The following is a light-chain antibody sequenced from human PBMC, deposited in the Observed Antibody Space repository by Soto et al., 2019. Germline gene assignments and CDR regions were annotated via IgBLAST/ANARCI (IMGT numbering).Light chain of an antibody. J-gene: IGKJ5*01. CDR2: AAS. CDR1: QGISSY. V-gene: IGKV1-9*01. CDR3: QQLGSYPII. Sequence: QLTQSPSSLSASVGDRVTITCRASQGISSYLAWYQQEPGKAPKLLIYAASTLQSGVPSRFSGSVSGTDFTLTIRSLQPEDFATYYCQQLGSYPIIFGRGTRLEIK.